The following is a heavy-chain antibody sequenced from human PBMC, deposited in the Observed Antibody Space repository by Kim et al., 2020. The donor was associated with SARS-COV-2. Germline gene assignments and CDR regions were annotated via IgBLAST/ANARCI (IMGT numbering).Heavy chain of an antibody. J-gene: IGHJ5*02. V-gene: IGHV3-74*01. CDR3: ARGTFQQGFDP. Sequence: GGSLRLSCEASGFTFSNYWMIWVRQGPGKGLVWVSRINSDGGDTHYADSVKGRFTISRDNAENTLHLQLNSLGVEDTAIYYCARGTFQQGFDPWGQGTLVTVSS. CDR1: GFTFSNYW. CDR2: INSDGGDT.